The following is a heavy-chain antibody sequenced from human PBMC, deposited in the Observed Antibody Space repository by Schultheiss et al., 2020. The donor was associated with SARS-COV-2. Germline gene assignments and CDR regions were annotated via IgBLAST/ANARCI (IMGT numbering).Heavy chain of an antibody. CDR3: ARVRIVVVPAAIPKDNYYMDV. CDR2: IKQDGSEK. D-gene: IGHD2-2*01. J-gene: IGHJ6*03. V-gene: IGHV3-7*05. CDR1: GFTFSSYW. Sequence: GGSLRLSCAASGFTFSSYWMSWVRQAPGKGLEWVANIKQDGSEKYYVDSVKGRFTISRDNAKNSLYLQMNSLRAEDTAVYYCARVRIVVVPAAIPKDNYYMDVWGKGTTGTVSS.